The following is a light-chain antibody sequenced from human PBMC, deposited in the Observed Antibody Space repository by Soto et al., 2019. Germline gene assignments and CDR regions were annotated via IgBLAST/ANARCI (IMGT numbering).Light chain of an antibody. CDR3: QQYGTSPPGFT. CDR2: GAS. CDR1: QSVSSSY. V-gene: IGKV3-20*01. Sequence: EIVLTQSPGTLSLSPGERATLSCTASQSVSSSYLAWYQQKPGQAPRLLIYGASTRATGIPDRFSGSGSGTDFTLTSNRLETEAFAVYYCQQYGTSPPGFTFGPGTKVDVK. J-gene: IGKJ3*01.